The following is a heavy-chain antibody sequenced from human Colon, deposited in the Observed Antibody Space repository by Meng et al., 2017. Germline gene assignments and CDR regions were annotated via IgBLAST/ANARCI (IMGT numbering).Heavy chain of an antibody. CDR3: ARVAYYYDSRNY. D-gene: IGHD3-10*01. V-gene: IGHV3-11*01. J-gene: IGHJ4*02. CDR2: IGGSGSST. CDR1: GFTFSDYY. Sequence: GESLKISCVASGFTFSDYYMSWIRQTPGKGLEWISHIGGSGSSTDYADSVKGRFIISRDNAKNSLYLQMNSLTAEDTGVYYCARVAYYYDSRNYWGQGTKVTVSS.